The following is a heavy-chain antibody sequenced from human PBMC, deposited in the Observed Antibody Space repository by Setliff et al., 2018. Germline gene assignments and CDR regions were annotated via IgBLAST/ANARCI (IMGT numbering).Heavy chain of an antibody. V-gene: IGHV4-39*07. CDR2: IYYSGST. Sequence: SETLSLTCTDSGGSISSSSYYWGWIRQPPGKGLEWIGSIYYSGSTYYNPSLKSRVTISVDTSKNQFSLKLSSVTAADTAVYYCARDPLGEIAVAGHDAFDIWGQGTMVTVSS. CDR1: GGSISSSSYY. J-gene: IGHJ3*02. D-gene: IGHD6-19*01. CDR3: ARDPLGEIAVAGHDAFDI.